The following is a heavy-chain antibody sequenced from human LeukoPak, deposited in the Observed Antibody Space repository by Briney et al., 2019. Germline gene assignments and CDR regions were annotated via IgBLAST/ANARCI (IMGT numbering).Heavy chain of an antibody. J-gene: IGHJ4*02. CDR3: TRAFWSGYYTPPVDY. D-gene: IGHD3-3*01. V-gene: IGHV1-2*02. CDR1: GYTFTGYY. CDR2: INPNSGGT. Sequence: ASVKVSCKASGYTFTGYYMHWVRQAPGQGLEWMGWINPNSGGTNYAQKFQDKITMTRDTSISTAYVELSRLRSEDTAVYYCTRAFWSGYYTPPVDYWGQGTLVTVSS.